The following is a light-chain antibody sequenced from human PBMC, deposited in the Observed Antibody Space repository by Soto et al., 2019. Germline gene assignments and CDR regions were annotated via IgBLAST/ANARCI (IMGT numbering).Light chain of an antibody. V-gene: IGKV3-20*01. CDR2: GAS. CDR3: QLYDSPSYT. Sequence: EIVLTQSPGTLSLSPGERATLSCRASQSITSSYLAWYQQKPGQAPRLLIYGASRRATDIPDRFSGSGSGTDFTLTISRLEPEDSAVYYCQLYDSPSYTFRQGTKLEIK. CDR1: QSITSSY. J-gene: IGKJ2*01.